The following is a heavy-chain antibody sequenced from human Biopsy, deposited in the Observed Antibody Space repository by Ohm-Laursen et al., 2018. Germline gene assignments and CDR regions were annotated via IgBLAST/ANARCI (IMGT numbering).Heavy chain of an antibody. CDR1: GKTFSDYQ. V-gene: IGHV4-34*08. Sequence: TLSLTCTVSGKTFSDYQWSWIRQPPGKGLEWIGQINQAGTTNYNLSLKSRVSISADASKYEFSLRLTSVTAADTAVYLCGNEVHGRDYWGLGAQVTV. J-gene: IGHJ4*02. CDR3: GNEVHGRDY. CDR2: INQAGTT. D-gene: IGHD2-15*01.